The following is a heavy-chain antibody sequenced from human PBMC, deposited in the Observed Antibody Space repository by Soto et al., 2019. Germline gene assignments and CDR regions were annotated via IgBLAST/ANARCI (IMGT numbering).Heavy chain of an antibody. D-gene: IGHD3-3*01. CDR2: IYYSGST. J-gene: IGHJ5*02. CDR3: ALYSITIFGVVNNWFDP. CDR1: GGSISSSSYY. V-gene: IGHV4-39*01. Sequence: SETLSLTCTVSGGSISSSSYYWGWIRQPPGKGLEWIGSIYYSGSTYYNPSLKSRVTISVDTSKNQFSLKLSSVTAADTAVYYCALYSITIFGVVNNWFDPWGQGTLVTVS.